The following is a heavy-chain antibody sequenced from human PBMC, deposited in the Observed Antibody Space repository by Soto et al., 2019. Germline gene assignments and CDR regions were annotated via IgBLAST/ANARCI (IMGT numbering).Heavy chain of an antibody. J-gene: IGHJ4*02. CDR1: GFSFGSYA. V-gene: IGHV3-23*01. D-gene: IGHD3-3*01. CDR2: ISGSDGKT. CDR3: ARWSYLDY. Sequence: GGSLRLSCAASGFSFGSYALSWVRQAPGKGLEWVSTISGSDGKTFYAGSVKGRFSISRDTSQSTLYLQMNSLRADDTAMYYCARWSYLDYWGQGTRVTVSS.